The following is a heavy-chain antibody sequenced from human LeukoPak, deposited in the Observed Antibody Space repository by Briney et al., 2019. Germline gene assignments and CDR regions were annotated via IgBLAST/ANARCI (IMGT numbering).Heavy chain of an antibody. CDR2: INPNSGGT. Sequence: ASVKVSCKASGYTFTGYYMHWVRQAPGQGLEWMGWINPNSGGTNYAQKFQGRVTMTRDTSISTAYMELSRLRSDDTAVYYCARPDGNHYYDSSGYLIVWGQGTLVTVSS. D-gene: IGHD3-22*01. CDR3: ARPDGNHYYDSSGYLIV. CDR1: GYTFTGYY. J-gene: IGHJ4*02. V-gene: IGHV1-2*02.